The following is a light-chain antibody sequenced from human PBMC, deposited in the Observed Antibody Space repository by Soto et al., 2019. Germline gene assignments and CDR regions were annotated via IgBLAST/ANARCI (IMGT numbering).Light chain of an antibody. CDR2: DVD. V-gene: IGLV2-14*01. J-gene: IGLJ1*01. CDR3: SSFSYSSTSNYV. Sequence: QSALTQPASVSGSPGQSITISCTGASSDVGGYNYVSWYQQHPGKAPKLIIYDVDNRPSGISSRFSDSKSGNTASLTISGLQAEDEADYYCSSFSYSSTSNYVFGTRTKVTVL. CDR1: SSDVGGYNY.